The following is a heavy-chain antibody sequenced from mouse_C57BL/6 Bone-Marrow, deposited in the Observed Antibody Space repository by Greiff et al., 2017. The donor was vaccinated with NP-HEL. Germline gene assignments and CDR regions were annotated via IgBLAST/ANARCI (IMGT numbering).Heavy chain of an antibody. CDR2: IYPGDGDT. J-gene: IGHJ2*01. Sequence: VKLMESGAELVKPGASVKISCKASGYAFSSYWMNWVKQRPGKGLEWIGQIYPGDGDTNYNGKFKGKATLTADKSSSTAYMQLSSLTSEDSAVYFCALITTVGDPYFDYWGQGTTLTVSS. D-gene: IGHD1-1*01. V-gene: IGHV1-80*01. CDR1: GYAFSSYW. CDR3: ALITTVGDPYFDY.